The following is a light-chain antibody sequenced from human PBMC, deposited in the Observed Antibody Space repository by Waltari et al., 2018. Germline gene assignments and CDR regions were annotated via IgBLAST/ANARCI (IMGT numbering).Light chain of an antibody. CDR1: SGHSTNI. J-gene: IGLJ3*02. CDR2: VNSDGSH. V-gene: IGLV4-69*01. Sequence: QLVLTQSPSASASLGASVKLTCTLSSGHSTNIIACLQQQPEKGPRYLMNVNSDGSHNKGVGIPDRFSGSSSGAERYPTISSLQSEDEADYYCQTGGHGTWVFGGGTRLTVL. CDR3: QTGGHGTWV.